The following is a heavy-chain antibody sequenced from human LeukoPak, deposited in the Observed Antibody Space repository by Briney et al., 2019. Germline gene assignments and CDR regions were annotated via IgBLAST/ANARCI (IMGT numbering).Heavy chain of an antibody. Sequence: GGSLRLSCAASGFTFSSYSMNWVRQAPGKGLEWVSYISSSGSTIYYVDSVKGRFTISRDNAKNSLYLQMNSLRAEDTAEYYCARDRPDYYDSSGYPWGQGTLVTVSS. V-gene: IGHV3-48*04. D-gene: IGHD3-22*01. CDR2: ISSSGSTI. J-gene: IGHJ5*02. CDR3: ARDRPDYYDSSGYP. CDR1: GFTFSSYS.